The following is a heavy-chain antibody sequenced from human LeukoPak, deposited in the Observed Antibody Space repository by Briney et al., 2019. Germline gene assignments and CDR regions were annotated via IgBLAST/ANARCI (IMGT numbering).Heavy chain of an antibody. V-gene: IGHV3-53*01. D-gene: IGHD3-22*01. CDR3: ARDIAYDSSGYYSPQFDY. Sequence: GGSLRLSCAASGFTVSINYMRWVRQAPGKGLEWVSVIYSGGSTYYADSLKGRFTISRDNSKDTLYLQMNSLRAEDTAVYYCARDIAYDSSGYYSPQFDYWGQGTLVTVSS. J-gene: IGHJ4*02. CDR1: GFTVSINY. CDR2: IYSGGST.